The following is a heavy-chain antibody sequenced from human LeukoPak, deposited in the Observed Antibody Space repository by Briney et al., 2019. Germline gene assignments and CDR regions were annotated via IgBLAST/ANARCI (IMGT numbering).Heavy chain of an antibody. Sequence: SVKVSCKASGGTFSSYAISWVRQAPGQGLEWMGGIIPIFGTANYAQKFQGRVTITTDESTNTAYMELSSLGSEDTAVYYCAAEDINCSSVSCYVGLLWSALDYWGQGTLVTVSS. CDR1: GGTFSSYA. CDR2: IIPIFGTA. CDR3: AAEDINCSSVSCYVGLLWSALDY. J-gene: IGHJ4*02. V-gene: IGHV1-69*05. D-gene: IGHD2-2*01.